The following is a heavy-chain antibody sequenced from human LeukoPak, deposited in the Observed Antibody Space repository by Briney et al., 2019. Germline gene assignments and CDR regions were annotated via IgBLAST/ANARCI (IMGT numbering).Heavy chain of an antibody. J-gene: IGHJ6*02. CDR1: ASTFTTYG. Sequence: GGSLRLSCTASASTFTTYGFHWVRQAPGKGLEWVALIWADGSNQFSADSVKGRVNMARDNAKNTVYLQMDSLRVDDTAVYFCAREAVISGWSGDMDVWGRGTTVTVSS. CDR2: IWADGSNQ. D-gene: IGHD6-19*01. V-gene: IGHV3-33*01. CDR3: AREAVISGWSGDMDV.